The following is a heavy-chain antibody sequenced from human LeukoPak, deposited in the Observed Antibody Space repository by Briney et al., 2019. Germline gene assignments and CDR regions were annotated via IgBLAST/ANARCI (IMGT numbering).Heavy chain of an antibody. Sequence: PGRSLRLSCAASGFSFSRYGMHWVRPAPGKGLEWVAVVWYDGSNKYYADSVKGRFTISRDNSKNTLYLQMNSLRAEETAVYYCARDGYCSSTSCYYFQHWGQGTLVTVSS. D-gene: IGHD2-2*03. CDR1: GFSFSRYG. CDR2: VWYDGSNK. V-gene: IGHV3-33*01. CDR3: ARDGYCSSTSCYYFQH. J-gene: IGHJ1*01.